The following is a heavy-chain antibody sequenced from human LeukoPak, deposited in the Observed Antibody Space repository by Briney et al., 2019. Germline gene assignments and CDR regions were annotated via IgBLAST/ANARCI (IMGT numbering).Heavy chain of an antibody. D-gene: IGHD3-3*01. CDR1: GGTFSSYA. Sequence: ASAKVSCKASGGTFSSYAISWVRQAPGQGLEWMGGIIPIFGTANYAQKFQGRVTITADESTSTAYMELSSLRSEDTAVYYCARLDFWKNADYYYYYGMDVWGQGTTVTVSS. V-gene: IGHV1-69*13. J-gene: IGHJ6*02. CDR2: IIPIFGTA. CDR3: ARLDFWKNADYYYYYGMDV.